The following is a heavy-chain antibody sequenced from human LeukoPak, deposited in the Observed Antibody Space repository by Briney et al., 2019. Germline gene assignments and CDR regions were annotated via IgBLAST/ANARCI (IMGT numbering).Heavy chain of an antibody. D-gene: IGHD3-3*01. V-gene: IGHV3-48*01. Sequence: GGSLRLSCAASGFTFSSYSMNWVRQAPGKGLEWVSYISSSSSTIYYADSVKGRFTISRDNAKNSLYLQMNSLRAEDTAVYYCARDPTYYDFWSGCPPKVSHRFDYWGQGTLVTVSS. J-gene: IGHJ4*02. CDR2: ISSSSSTI. CDR3: ARDPTYYDFWSGCPPKVSHRFDY. CDR1: GFTFSSYS.